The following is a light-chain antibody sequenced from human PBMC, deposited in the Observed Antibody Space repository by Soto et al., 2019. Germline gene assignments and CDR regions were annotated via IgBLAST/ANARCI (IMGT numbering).Light chain of an antibody. CDR3: QQYNTWPLT. Sequence: EIVMTQSPATLSVSPGERATLSCSASQSVSTNLAWYRQKPCQAPMVLIYHSSTRATGIPARFSGSASGTEVPLTSSSLESEDLGVYYWQQYNTWPLTFGGGPEV. V-gene: IGKV3-15*01. CDR1: QSVSTN. CDR2: HSS. J-gene: IGKJ4*02.